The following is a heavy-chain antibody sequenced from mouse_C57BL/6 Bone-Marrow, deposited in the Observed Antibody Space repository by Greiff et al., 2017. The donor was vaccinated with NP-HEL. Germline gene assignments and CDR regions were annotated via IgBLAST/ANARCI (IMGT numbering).Heavy chain of an antibody. Sequence: VQLMESGAELARPGASVKLSCKASGYTFTSYGISWVKQRTGQGLEWIGEIYPRSGNTYYNEKFKGKATLTADKSSSTAYMELRSLTSEDSAVYFCNCYWYFDVWGTGTTVTVSS. CDR3: NCYWYFDV. CDR2: IYPRSGNT. V-gene: IGHV1-81*01. J-gene: IGHJ1*03. CDR1: GYTFTSYG. D-gene: IGHD4-1*02.